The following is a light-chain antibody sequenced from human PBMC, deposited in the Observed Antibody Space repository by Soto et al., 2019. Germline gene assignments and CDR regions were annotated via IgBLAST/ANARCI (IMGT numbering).Light chain of an antibody. J-gene: IGLJ2*01. CDR1: SSNIGSNY. Sequence: QSVLTQPPSASGTPGQRVTISCSGSSSNIGSNYVYWYQQLPGTAPKLLIYRNNQRPSGVPDRFSGSKSGTAASLAISGLRSEYEDDYYCAAWDDSLSGPKVVFGGGTKLTVL. V-gene: IGLV1-47*01. CDR2: RNN. CDR3: AAWDDSLSGPKVV.